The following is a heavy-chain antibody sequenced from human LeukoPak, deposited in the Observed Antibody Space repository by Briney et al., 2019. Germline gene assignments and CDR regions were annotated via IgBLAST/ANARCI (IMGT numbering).Heavy chain of an antibody. CDR2: ISSGSSTI. CDR3: ARETPEYD. J-gene: IGHJ4*02. CDR1: GFTFSSYS. V-gene: IGHV3-48*02. Sequence: GGSLRLSCAAAGFTFSSYSINWVRQAPGEGLEWISYISSGSSTIYYADSVKGRFTISRDNAKNSLYLQMNSLRDEDTAVYYCARETPEYDWGQGTLVTVSS. D-gene: IGHD1-14*01.